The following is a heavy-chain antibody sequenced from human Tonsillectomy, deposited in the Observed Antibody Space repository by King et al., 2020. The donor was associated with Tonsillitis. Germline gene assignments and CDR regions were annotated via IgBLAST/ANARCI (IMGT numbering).Heavy chain of an antibody. Sequence: QLQESGPGLVKPSETLSLTCTVSGGSISSYYWSWIRQPPGKGLEWIGYIYYSGSTNYNPSLKSRVTISVDTSKNQFSLKLSSVTAADTAVYYCARSGVGYDFWSGYGPNAFDIWGQGTMVTVSS. CDR1: GGSISSYY. CDR3: ARSGVGYDFWSGYGPNAFDI. CDR2: IYYSGST. J-gene: IGHJ3*02. D-gene: IGHD3-3*01. V-gene: IGHV4-59*01.